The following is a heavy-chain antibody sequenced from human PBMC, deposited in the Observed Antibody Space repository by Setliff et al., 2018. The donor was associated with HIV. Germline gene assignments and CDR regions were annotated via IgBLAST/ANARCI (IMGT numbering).Heavy chain of an antibody. J-gene: IGHJ4*02. CDR1: GDSISSDDHY. Sequence: SETLSLTCTVSGDSISSDDHYWSWIRQTPGKGLEWIGYTFNTGSTYYKSSLASRLTMPIDTSRNQFSLKLRSVTAADTAVFYCARMSVSAAVYFDSWGQGTLVTVSS. CDR3: ARMSVSAAVYFDS. V-gene: IGHV4-30-4*08. D-gene: IGHD6-25*01. CDR2: TFNTGST.